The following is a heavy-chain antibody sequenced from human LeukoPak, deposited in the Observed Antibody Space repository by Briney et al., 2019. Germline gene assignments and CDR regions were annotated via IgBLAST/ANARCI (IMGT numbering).Heavy chain of an antibody. CDR1: GFTFSSYW. D-gene: IGHD6-6*01. CDR3: ARGSIAARYYYYYMDV. J-gene: IGHJ6*03. CDR2: IKQDGSEK. Sequence: GGSLRPSCAASGFTFSSYWMSWVRQAPGKGLEWVANIKQDGSEKYYVDSVKGRFTISRDNAKNSLYLQMNSLRAEDTAVYYCARGSIAARYYYYYMDVWGKGTTVTVSS. V-gene: IGHV3-7*01.